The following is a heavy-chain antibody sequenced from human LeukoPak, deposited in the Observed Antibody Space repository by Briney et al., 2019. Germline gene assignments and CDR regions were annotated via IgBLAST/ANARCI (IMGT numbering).Heavy chain of an antibody. CDR1: GFTFTTYG. J-gene: IGHJ4*02. Sequence: PGGSLRLSCAASGFTFTTYGMNWVRQAPGKGLEWVSGISPSGGITYYTDSVKGRVTISRDNSKHTVSLQMNSLRAEDTAVYYCAREVENTSGWYSHFDYWGQGTLVTVSS. CDR2: ISPSGGIT. V-gene: IGHV3-23*01. CDR3: AREVENTSGWYSHFDY. D-gene: IGHD6-19*01.